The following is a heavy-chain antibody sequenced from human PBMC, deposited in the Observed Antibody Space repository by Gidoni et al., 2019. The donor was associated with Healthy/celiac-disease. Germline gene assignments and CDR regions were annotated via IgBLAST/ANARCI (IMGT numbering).Heavy chain of an antibody. V-gene: IGHV3-23*01. CDR2: ISGSGGST. D-gene: IGHD3-22*01. CDR1: GFTVSSYA. J-gene: IGHJ4*02. CDR3: AKDGETHDSSGYYPENFDY. Sequence: EGQLLESGGGLVQPGGSLRLSCAASGFTVSSYAMSWVRQAPGKGLEWVSAISGSGGSTDYADSVKGRFTISRDNSKNTLYLQMNSLRAEDTAVYYCAKDGETHDSSGYYPENFDYWGQGTLVTVSS.